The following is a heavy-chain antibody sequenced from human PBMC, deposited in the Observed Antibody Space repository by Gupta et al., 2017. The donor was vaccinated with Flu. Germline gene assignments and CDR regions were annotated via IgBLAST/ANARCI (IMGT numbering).Heavy chain of an antibody. J-gene: IGHJ3*01. CDR2: INPRGDGA. CDR3: TRHAGGGALDL. D-gene: IGHD3-10*01. Sequence: GFTFSSFWMNWVRQAPGQGLEPASMINPRGDGAYHMDTVKGRLTVSRDNAKNSLILQMNSLRAEDTAGYYCTRHAGGGALDLWGPGPLV. CDR1: GFTFSSFW. V-gene: IGHV3-7*01.